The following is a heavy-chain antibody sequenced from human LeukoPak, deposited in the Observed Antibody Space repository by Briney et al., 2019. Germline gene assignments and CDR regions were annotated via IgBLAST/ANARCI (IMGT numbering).Heavy chain of an antibody. V-gene: IGHV4-34*01. CDR2: INHSGNT. CDR3: ARASYYGSGKNWFDP. CDR1: GGSFSGFY. Sequence: SETLSLTCAVYGGSFSGFYWSWIRQPPGKGLQWIGEINHSGNTNYNPSLKSRVTISVDTSKNQFSLKLSSVTAADTAVYYCARASYYGSGKNWFDPWGQGTLVTVSS. J-gene: IGHJ5*02. D-gene: IGHD3-10*01.